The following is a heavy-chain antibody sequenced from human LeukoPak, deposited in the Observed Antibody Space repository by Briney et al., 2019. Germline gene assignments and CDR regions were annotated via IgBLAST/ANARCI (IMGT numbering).Heavy chain of an antibody. D-gene: IGHD6-13*01. CDR3: AKDYSSSWLYYFDY. V-gene: IGHV3-30*02. CDR2: IRYDGSNK. J-gene: IGHJ4*02. CDR1: GFTFSSYG. Sequence: PGGSLRLSCAASGFTFSSYGMHWVRQAPGKGLEWVAFIRYDGSNKYYADSVKGRFTTSRDNSKNTLYLHMNSLRAEDTAVYYCAKDYSSSWLYYFDYWGQGTLVTVSS.